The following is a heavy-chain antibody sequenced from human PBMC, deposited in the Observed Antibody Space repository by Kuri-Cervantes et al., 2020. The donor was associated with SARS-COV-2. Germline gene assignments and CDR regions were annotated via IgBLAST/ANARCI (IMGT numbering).Heavy chain of an antibody. CDR3: ARGRVYARRIYYYYYGMDV. D-gene: IGHD3-16*01. J-gene: IGHJ6*02. CDR1: GGSFSDYY. CDR2: INHSGST. Sequence: AETLSLSCAVYGGSFSDYYLSWIRQTPGKGLEWIGEINHSGSTNYNPSLKSRVTISVDTSKNQISLKLSSVHAADTAVYYCARGRVYARRIYYYYYGMDVWGQGTTVTVSS. V-gene: IGHV4-34*01.